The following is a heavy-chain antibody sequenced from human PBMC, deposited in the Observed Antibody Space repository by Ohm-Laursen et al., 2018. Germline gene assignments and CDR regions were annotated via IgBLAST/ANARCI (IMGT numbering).Heavy chain of an antibody. V-gene: IGHV3-11*01. J-gene: IGHJ4*02. CDR1: GFTFSGYF. D-gene: IGHD6-19*01. CDR3: ARDRGAVPGSHFDY. CDR2: IGSSGSPT. Sequence: SLRLSCTASGFTFSGYFMSWLRQTPGKGLEWISYIGSSGSPTDYADSVKGRFTISRDNAKNSLYLQMNSLRAEDTALYFCARDRGAVPGSHFDYWGQGTLVTASS.